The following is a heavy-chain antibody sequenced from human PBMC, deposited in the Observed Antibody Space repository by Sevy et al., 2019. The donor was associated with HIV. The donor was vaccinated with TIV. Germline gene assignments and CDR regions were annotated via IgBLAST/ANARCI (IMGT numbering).Heavy chain of an antibody. J-gene: IGHJ6*02. D-gene: IGHD4-4*01. V-gene: IGHV4-34*01. CDR2: INHSGRT. CDR3: ARGGYSKYYYYYGMDV. CDR1: GGSFSGYY. Sequence: SETLSLTCAVYGGSFSGYYWSWIRQPPGKGLEWIGEINHSGRTNYNPSLKSRVTISVDTSKNQFSLKLSSVTAADTAVYYCARGGYSKYYYYYGMDVWGQGTTVTVSS.